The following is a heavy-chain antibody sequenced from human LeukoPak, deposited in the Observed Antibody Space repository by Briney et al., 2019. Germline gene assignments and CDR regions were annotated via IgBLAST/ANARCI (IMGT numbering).Heavy chain of an antibody. V-gene: IGHV5-51*01. CDR3: ARHQTGNYPLLFDP. D-gene: IGHD3-10*01. Sequence: ESLKISCKGSGYRFSDYWIAWVRQMPGKGLEWMAIINPGDYDSRYSPSFQGQVTISADTSISTAYLQWSSLKASDTAIYYCARHQTGNYPLLFDPWGQGTQVTVSS. CDR2: INPGDYDS. CDR1: GYRFSDYW. J-gene: IGHJ5*02.